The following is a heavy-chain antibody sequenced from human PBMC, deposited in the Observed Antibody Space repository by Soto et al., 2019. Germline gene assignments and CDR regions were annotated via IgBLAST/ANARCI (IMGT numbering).Heavy chain of an antibody. J-gene: IGHJ5*02. CDR1: GYTFTSYG. CDR2: ISAYNGNT. CDR3: AREDCTNGVCYFISPWFDP. V-gene: IGHV1-18*01. D-gene: IGHD2-8*01. Sequence: ASVKVSCKASGYTFTSYGISWVRQAPGQGLEWMGWISAYNGNTNYAQKLQGRVTMTTDTSTSTACMELRSLRSDDTAVYYCAREDCTNGVCYFISPWFDPWGQGTLVTVSS.